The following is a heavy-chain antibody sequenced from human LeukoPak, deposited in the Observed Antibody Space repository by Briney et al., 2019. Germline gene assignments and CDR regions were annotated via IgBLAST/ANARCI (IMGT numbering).Heavy chain of an antibody. V-gene: IGHV4-4*07. J-gene: IGHJ4*02. D-gene: IGHD5-24*01. CDR1: GGSISSYY. CDR3: ARDTRRDTGIDY. Sequence: PSESLSLTCTVSGGSISSYYWSWIRQAAGQGLEWIGRIYTSGSTNYNPSLNRRVTMSVDTSKIQFSLKLSSVTAADTAVYYCARDTRRDTGIDYWGQGTLVTVSS. CDR2: IYTSGST.